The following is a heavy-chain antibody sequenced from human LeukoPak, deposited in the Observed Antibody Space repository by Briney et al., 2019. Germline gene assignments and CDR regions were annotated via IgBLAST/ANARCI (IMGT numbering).Heavy chain of an antibody. CDR3: ARVYYTVTTEYYFDY. D-gene: IGHD4-17*01. CDR1: GYKFTSYW. Sequence: GESLQISCKGSGYKFTSYWIGWVRPMPGKGLDLMGIFYPGDSDTRYSPSFQGQVTISADKSISTAYLQWSSLKASDTAMYYCARVYYTVTTEYYFDYWGQGTLVTVSS. J-gene: IGHJ4*02. V-gene: IGHV5-51*01. CDR2: FYPGDSDT.